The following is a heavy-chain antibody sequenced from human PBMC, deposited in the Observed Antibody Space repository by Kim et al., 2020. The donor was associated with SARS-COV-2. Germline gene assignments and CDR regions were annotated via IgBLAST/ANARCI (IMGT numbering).Heavy chain of an antibody. Sequence: STSHKPSLKRRVTMSVDTSKNQFSLKLSAVTAADTAVYYCASFLYGEGFFWGQGTLVTVSS. CDR2: ST. V-gene: IGHV4-4*07. J-gene: IGHJ4*02. D-gene: IGHD4-17*01. CDR3: ASFLYGEGFF.